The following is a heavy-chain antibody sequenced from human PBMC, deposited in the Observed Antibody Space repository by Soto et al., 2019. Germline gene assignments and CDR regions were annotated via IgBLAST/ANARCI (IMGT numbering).Heavy chain of an antibody. CDR3: AKDGGADVYFGHWLDP. CDR1: GGTFSNYA. Sequence: QVQLVQSGAEVKKPGSSVKVSCKASGGTFSNYAITWVRQAPGQGLEWVGRIIPIFGTTNVAQKFQGRVTITADESTTTAYMELSGLRSDDTAVYYCAKDGGADVYFGHWLDPWGQGTLVTVSS. J-gene: IGHJ5*02. V-gene: IGHV1-69*15. CDR2: IIPIFGTT. D-gene: IGHD1-26*01.